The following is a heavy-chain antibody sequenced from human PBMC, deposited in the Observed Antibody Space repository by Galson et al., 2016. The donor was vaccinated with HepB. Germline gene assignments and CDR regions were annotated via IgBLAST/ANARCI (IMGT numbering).Heavy chain of an antibody. CDR1: GDSISSSSYY. V-gene: IGHV4-39*01. Sequence: SETLSLTCSVSGDSISSSSYYWGWMRQSPGKGLEWLGSIHYLGSTTYNPSLGSQISMSVDTSTNQFSLNLRSVTAADTAVYFCARQHRGQGPTKRVDFWGQGLLVTVSS. D-gene: IGHD2-2*01. CDR2: IHYLGST. J-gene: IGHJ4*02. CDR3: ARQHRGQGPTKRVDF.